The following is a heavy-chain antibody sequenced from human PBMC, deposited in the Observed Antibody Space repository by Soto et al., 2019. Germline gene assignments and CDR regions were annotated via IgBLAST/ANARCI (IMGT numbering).Heavy chain of an antibody. D-gene: IGHD6-13*01. CDR3: ARVSSNWYKDYFDC. V-gene: IGHV1-69*13. J-gene: IGHJ4*02. CDR1: GGTFSSYG. Sequence: SVKVSCKASGGTFSSYGTSWVRQAPGQGLEWMGGIIPIFDTANYAQKFQGRVTITADESTSTAYMELSSLRSEDTAVYYCARVSSNWYKDYFDCWGQGTLVTVSS. CDR2: IIPIFDTA.